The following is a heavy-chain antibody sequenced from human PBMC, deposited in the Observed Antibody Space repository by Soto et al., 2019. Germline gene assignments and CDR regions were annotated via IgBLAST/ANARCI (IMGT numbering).Heavy chain of an antibody. CDR3: ALGYDSSGYYNPRVDY. CDR2: IIPIFGTA. Sequence: QVQLVQSGAEVKKPGSSVKVSCKASGGTFSGYAISWVRQAPGQGLEWMGGIIPIFGTANYAQKFQGRVTITADESTSTAYMELSSLRSEDTAVYYCALGYDSSGYYNPRVDYWGQGTLVTVSS. V-gene: IGHV1-69*01. D-gene: IGHD3-22*01. CDR1: GGTFSGYA. J-gene: IGHJ4*02.